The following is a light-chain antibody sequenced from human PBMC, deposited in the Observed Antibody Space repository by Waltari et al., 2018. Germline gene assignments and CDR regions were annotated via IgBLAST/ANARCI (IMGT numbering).Light chain of an antibody. CDR2: WPS. CDR3: QQYYIAPYA. J-gene: IGKJ2*01. Sequence: DIVMTQYPDSLAVSLGERASINCNSSQSILYTSSKTTYLAWYQQKPGQPPKLLIYWPSTRASGVPDRFSGSGSGTDFTLTISSLQAEDVAVYYCQQYYIAPYAFGQGTKLEVK. V-gene: IGKV4-1*01. CDR1: QSILYTSSKTTY.